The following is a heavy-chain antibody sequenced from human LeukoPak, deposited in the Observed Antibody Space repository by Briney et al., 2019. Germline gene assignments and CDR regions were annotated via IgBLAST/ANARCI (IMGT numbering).Heavy chain of an antibody. D-gene: IGHD5-18*01. J-gene: IGHJ4*02. V-gene: IGHV4-4*07. CDR2: IYTSGST. CDR3: ARQVVGYSYGATVDY. Sequence: SETLSLTCTVSGVSISSYYWSWIRQPAGKGLEWIGRIYTSGSTNYNPSLKSRVTISVDTSKNQFSLKLSSVTAADTAVYYCARQVVGYSYGATVDYWGQGTLVTVSS. CDR1: GVSISSYY.